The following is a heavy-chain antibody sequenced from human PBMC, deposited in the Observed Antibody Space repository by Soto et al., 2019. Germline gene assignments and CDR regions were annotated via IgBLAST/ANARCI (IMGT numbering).Heavy chain of an antibody. Sequence: QVQLQESGPGLVKPSETLSLTCTVSGGSISSYYWSWIRQPPGKGLEWIGYIYYSGSTNYNPSLKSRVTISVDTSKNQFSLKLSSMTAADTAVYYCARLFRGGNSKVDPWGQGTLVTVSS. CDR2: IYYSGST. V-gene: IGHV4-59*08. CDR1: GGSISSYY. CDR3: ARLFRGGNSKVDP. D-gene: IGHD2-21*02. J-gene: IGHJ5*02.